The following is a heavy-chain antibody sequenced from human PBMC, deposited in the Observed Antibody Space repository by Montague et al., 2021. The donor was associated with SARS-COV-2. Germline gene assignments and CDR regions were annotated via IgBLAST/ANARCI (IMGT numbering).Heavy chain of an antibody. CDR3: ATDQAGHDSFDN. CDR1: GGSTKTISYY. CDR2: VYYTGQT. V-gene: IGHV4-39*01. J-gene: IGHJ4*02. D-gene: IGHD2-2*01. Sequence: SETLSLTCSVSGGSTKTISYYWAWIRQSPGKGLEWIASVYYTGQTFYTPSLTARTTISLDKSTNHSSLTLSSVAAVDTSIYYCATDQAGHDSFDNWGQGTLVTVSS.